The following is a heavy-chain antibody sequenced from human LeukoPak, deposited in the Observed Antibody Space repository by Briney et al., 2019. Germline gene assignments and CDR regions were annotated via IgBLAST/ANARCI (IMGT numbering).Heavy chain of an antibody. D-gene: IGHD3-22*01. J-gene: IGHJ4*02. Sequence: PGGSLRLSCAASGFTFSSYAMSWVRQAPGKGLEWVSAISGSGGSTYYADSVKGRFTISRDNSKNTLYLQMNSLRAEDTALYYCAKEGRYYDSGGYYTIDSFDYWGQGTLVTVSS. CDR3: AKEGRYYDSGGYYTIDSFDY. CDR2: ISGSGGST. CDR1: GFTFSSYA. V-gene: IGHV3-23*01.